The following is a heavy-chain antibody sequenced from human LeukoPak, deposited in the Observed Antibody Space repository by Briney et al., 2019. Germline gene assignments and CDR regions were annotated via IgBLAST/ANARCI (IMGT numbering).Heavy chain of an antibody. Sequence: SETLSLTCTVSGGSISSYYWSWIRQPAGKGLEWIGRIYTSGSTNYNPSLKSRVTMSVDTSKNQFSLKLSSVTAANTAVYYCARDTIVGATRWFDPWGQGTLVTVSS. D-gene: IGHD1-26*01. J-gene: IGHJ5*02. V-gene: IGHV4-4*07. CDR1: GGSISSYY. CDR3: ARDTIVGATRWFDP. CDR2: IYTSGST.